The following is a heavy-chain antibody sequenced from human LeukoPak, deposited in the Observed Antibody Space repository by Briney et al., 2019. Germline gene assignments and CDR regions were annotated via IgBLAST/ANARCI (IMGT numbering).Heavy chain of an antibody. D-gene: IGHD3-10*01. CDR3: ARVYVTVVRGRWFDP. Sequence: SETLSLTCAVYGVSLSGYSWTWIRQPPGKGLEWIGEIDHSGSTNYNASLTSRVIISADTSQNQFSLKLTSVTVADTAVYYCARVYVTVVRGRWFDPWGQGTLVTVSS. CDR1: GVSLSGYS. V-gene: IGHV4-34*01. J-gene: IGHJ5*02. CDR2: IDHSGST.